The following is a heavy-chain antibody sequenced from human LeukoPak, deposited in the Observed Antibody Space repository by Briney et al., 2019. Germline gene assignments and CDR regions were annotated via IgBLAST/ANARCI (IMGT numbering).Heavy chain of an antibody. CDR1: GFTFDDYG. Sequence: GGSLRLSCAASGFTFDDYGMSWVRQAPGKGLEWVSGINWNGGSTGYADSVKGRFTISRDNSKNTLYLQMNSLRAEDTAVYYCARAPTSYYYFDYWGQGTLVTVSS. V-gene: IGHV3-20*04. D-gene: IGHD1-26*01. CDR2: INWNGGST. J-gene: IGHJ4*02. CDR3: ARAPTSYYYFDY.